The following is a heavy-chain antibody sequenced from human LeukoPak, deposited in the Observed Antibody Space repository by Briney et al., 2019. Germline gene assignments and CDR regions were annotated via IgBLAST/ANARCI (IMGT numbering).Heavy chain of an antibody. V-gene: IGHV3-53*01. Sequence: PGGSLRLSCAASGFTVSSNYMSWVRQAPGKGLEWVSVIYSGGSTYYAGSVKGRFTISRDNSKNTLYLQMNSLRAEDTAVYYCARTTEENDSDYWGQGTLVTVSS. CDR1: GFTVSSNY. CDR2: IYSGGST. CDR3: ARTTEENDSDY. D-gene: IGHD1-1*01. J-gene: IGHJ4*02.